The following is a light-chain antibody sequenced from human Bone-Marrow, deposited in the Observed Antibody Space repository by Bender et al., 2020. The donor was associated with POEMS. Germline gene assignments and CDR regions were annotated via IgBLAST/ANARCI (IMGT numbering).Light chain of an antibody. J-gene: IGLJ1*01. CDR2: EVN. Sequence: QSALTQPASVSGSPGQSITLSCAGTNSDLGSYNLVSWYQQHPGKAPKLIIYEVNKRPSGVSNRFSGSKSGNTASLTISWLQTEDEADYYCCSYAGRITSLYVFGTGTKVTVL. V-gene: IGLV2-23*02. CDR3: CSYAGRITSLYV. CDR1: NSDLGSYNL.